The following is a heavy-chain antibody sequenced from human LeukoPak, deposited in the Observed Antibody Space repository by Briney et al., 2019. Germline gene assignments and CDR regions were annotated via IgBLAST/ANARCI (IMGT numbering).Heavy chain of an antibody. D-gene: IGHD1-7*01. Sequence: ASETLSLTCTVPGGSINSGGYYWSWIRQPAGKGLEWIGRIYTSGSTNYNPSLKSRVTMSVDTSKNQFSLKLSSVTAADTAVYYCAREGAGTTNYYYYYMDVWGKGTTVTVSS. CDR1: GGSINSGGYY. V-gene: IGHV4-61*02. CDR2: IYTSGST. J-gene: IGHJ6*03. CDR3: AREGAGTTNYYYYYMDV.